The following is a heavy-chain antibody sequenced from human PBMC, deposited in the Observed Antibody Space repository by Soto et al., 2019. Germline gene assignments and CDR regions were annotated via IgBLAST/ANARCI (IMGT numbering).Heavy chain of an antibody. Sequence: GGSLRRSWAAWGRTFSSYSINWVRQAPGKGLAWVPSISSSSSYIYYADSVKGRFTISRDNAKNSLYLQMNSLRAEDTAVYYCARDYLLGYCSSTSCYKYNWFDPWRQGTLVTFSS. CDR3: ARDYLLGYCSSTSCYKYNWFDP. D-gene: IGHD2-2*02. CDR1: GRTFSSYS. CDR2: ISSSSSYI. V-gene: IGHV3-21*01. J-gene: IGHJ5*02.